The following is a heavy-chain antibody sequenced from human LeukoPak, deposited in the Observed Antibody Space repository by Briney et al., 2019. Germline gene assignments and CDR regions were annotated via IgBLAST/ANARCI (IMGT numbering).Heavy chain of an antibody. V-gene: IGHV4-38-2*02. CDR1: GYSISSGYY. J-gene: IGHJ4*02. Sequence: PSETLSLTCAVSGYSISSGYYWGWIRQPPGKGLEWIGSIYHSGSTYYNPSLKSRVTISVDTSKNQFSLKLSSVTAADTAVYYCARDAQQKYCTNGVCDRGIFDYWGQGTLVTVSS. CDR3: ARDAQQKYCTNGVCDRGIFDY. CDR2: IYHSGST. D-gene: IGHD2-8*01.